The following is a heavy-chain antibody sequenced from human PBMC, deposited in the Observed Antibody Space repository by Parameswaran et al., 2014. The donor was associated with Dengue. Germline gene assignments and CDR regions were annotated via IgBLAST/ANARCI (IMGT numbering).Heavy chain of an antibody. J-gene: IGHJ4*02. CDR3: ARDPDGGSYYFDY. D-gene: IGHD1-26*01. Sequence: ASVKVSCKASGYTFTGYYMHWVRQAPGQGLEWMGWINPNSGGTNYAQKFQGRVTMTRDTSISTAYMELSRLRSDDTAVYYCARDPDGGSYYFDYWGQGTLVTVSS. CDR2: INPNSGGT. V-gene: IGHV1-2*02. CDR1: GYTFTGYY.